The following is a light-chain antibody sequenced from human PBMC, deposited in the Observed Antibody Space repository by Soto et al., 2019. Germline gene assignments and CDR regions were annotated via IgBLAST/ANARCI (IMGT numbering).Light chain of an antibody. V-gene: IGLV2-14*03. CDR2: DVA. CDR1: SSDVGGSNF. Sequence: QSVLTQPASVSDSPGQSITISCTGTSSDVGGSNFVSWYQQHPGKPPKLIIYDVANRPSGVSNRFSGSKSGSTASLIISRLQTEDEADYYCVSYTSSTNYVFGTGTKV. J-gene: IGLJ1*01. CDR3: VSYTSSTNYV.